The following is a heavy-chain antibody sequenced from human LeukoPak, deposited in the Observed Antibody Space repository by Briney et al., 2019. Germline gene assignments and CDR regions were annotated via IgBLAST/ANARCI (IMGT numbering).Heavy chain of an antibody. CDR2: IIPIFGTA. D-gene: IGHD6-19*01. V-gene: IGHV1-69*05. J-gene: IGHJ4*02. CDR3: AADPDSSGWYGGGDY. CDR1: GGTFSSYA. Sequence: SVKVSCKASGGTFSSYAISWVRQAPGQGLEWMGGIIPIFGTANYAQMFQERVTITRDMSTSTAYMELSSLRSEDTAVYYCAADPDSSGWYGGGDYWGQGTLVTVSS.